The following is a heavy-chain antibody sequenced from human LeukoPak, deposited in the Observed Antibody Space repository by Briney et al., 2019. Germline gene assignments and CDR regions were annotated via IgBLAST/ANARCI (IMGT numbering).Heavy chain of an antibody. CDR1: GGSFSGYY. Sequence: TXSLTCAVYGGSFSGYYWSWIRQPXGKGLEWMGEINHSGSTNYNPSLKSRVTISVDTSKNQFSLKLSSVTAADTAVYYCARGAGRGSYGYWGQGTLVTVSS. CDR3: ARGAGRGSYGY. J-gene: IGHJ4*02. V-gene: IGHV4-34*01. CDR2: INHSGST. D-gene: IGHD1-26*01.